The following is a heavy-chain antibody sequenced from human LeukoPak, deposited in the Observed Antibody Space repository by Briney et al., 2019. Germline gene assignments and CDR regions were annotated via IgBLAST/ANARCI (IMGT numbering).Heavy chain of an antibody. V-gene: IGHV4-59*12. J-gene: IGHJ4*02. CDR2: IHDTGST. CDR1: GGSISNYY. CDR3: ARDRGVTTGYPFFFDY. D-gene: IGHD4-17*01. Sequence: SETLSLTCTVSGGSISNYYWSWIRQPPGKGLEWIGYIHDTGSTKYNPSLKSRVTMSVDMSKNQISLNLTSVTAADTAVYFCARDRGVTTGYPFFFDYWGQGILVTVSS.